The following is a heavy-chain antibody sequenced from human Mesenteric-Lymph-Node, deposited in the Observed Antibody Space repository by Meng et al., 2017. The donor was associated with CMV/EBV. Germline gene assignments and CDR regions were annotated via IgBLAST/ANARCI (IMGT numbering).Heavy chain of an antibody. D-gene: IGHD3-16*01. CDR2: IYHSGST. Sequence: SETLSLTCTVSGGSISSSSYYWGWIRQPPGKGLEWIGEIYHSGSTNYNPSLKSRVTISVDKSKNQFSLKLTSVTAADTAVYYCARFSFGGAWMALNYWGQGTLVTVSS. CDR1: GGSISSSSYY. V-gene: IGHV4-39*07. J-gene: IGHJ4*02. CDR3: ARFSFGGAWMALNY.